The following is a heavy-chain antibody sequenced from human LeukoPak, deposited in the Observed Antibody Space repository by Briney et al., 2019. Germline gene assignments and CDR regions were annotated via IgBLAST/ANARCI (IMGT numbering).Heavy chain of an antibody. J-gene: IGHJ5*02. Sequence: RPSETLSLTCAVYGGSFSGYYWSWIRQPPGKGLEWIGEINHSGSTNYNPPLKSRVTISVDTSKNQFSLKLSSVTAADTAVYYCARLMVRPRFDPWGQGTLVTVSS. CDR3: ARLMVRPRFDP. D-gene: IGHD3-10*01. V-gene: IGHV4-34*01. CDR1: GGSFSGYY. CDR2: INHSGST.